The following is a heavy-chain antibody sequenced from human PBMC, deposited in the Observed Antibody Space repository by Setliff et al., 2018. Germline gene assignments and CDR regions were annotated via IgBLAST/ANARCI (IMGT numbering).Heavy chain of an antibody. J-gene: IGHJ4*02. D-gene: IGHD6-19*01. CDR1: GFTFNTHA. V-gene: IGHV3-33*01. CDR2: IWADPNSNTK. CDR3: TRDPPGSGWSFDY. Sequence: GGSLRLSCAASGFTFNTHAMHWVRQAPGKGLEWVAMIWADPNSNTKYYADSVKGRFSVSRDNSRNTVFLQMTGLRAEDTALYYCTRDPPGSGWSFDYWGQGALVTAPQ.